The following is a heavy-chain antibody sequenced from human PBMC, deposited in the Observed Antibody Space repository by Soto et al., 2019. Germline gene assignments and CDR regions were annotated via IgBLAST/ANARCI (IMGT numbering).Heavy chain of an antibody. CDR1: GGSIENYY. CDR3: AREDRISAPEGIWFHP. V-gene: IGHV4-59*01. J-gene: IGHJ5*02. D-gene: IGHD6-13*01. CDR2: VYHNGRT. Sequence: QVLLQESGPRLVKPSETLSLTCNVSGGSIENYYWSWIRQAPGKGLEWIGYVYHNGRTSYNPSLKSRVSISVDRSKNQFSLNLSSVTAADTAVYYCAREDRISAPEGIWFHPWGQGTLVTVSS.